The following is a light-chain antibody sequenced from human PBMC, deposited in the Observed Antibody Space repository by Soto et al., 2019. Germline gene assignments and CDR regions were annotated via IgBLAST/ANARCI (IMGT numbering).Light chain of an antibody. V-gene: IGKV1-5*01. CDR2: DAS. CDR1: QSVSSS. CDR3: QQNESFSPYT. J-gene: IGKJ2*01. Sequence: DIQMTQSPSTLSAFVGDRVTITCRASQSVSSSLAWYQQKPGKAPKLLIYDASTLESGVPARFSSSGYGTEITLTIDSLQPGDFATYYCQQNESFSPYTVGQGTRLEI.